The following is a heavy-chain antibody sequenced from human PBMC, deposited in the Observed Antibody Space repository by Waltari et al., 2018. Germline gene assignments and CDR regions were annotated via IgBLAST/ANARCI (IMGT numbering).Heavy chain of an antibody. Sequence: QLQLQESGPVLVKPSETLSLTCTVSGGSISSSGSYWGWIRQPPGKGLEWIGSISYSGITYYNTSLMSRVTISVDTSKNQFSLKLTSVIAAETAVFYCARFSKSANWIDPWGQGTLVTVSS. D-gene: IGHD3-3*02. J-gene: IGHJ5*02. CDR2: ISYSGIT. CDR3: ARFSKSANWIDP. CDR1: GGSISSSGSY. V-gene: IGHV4-39*01.